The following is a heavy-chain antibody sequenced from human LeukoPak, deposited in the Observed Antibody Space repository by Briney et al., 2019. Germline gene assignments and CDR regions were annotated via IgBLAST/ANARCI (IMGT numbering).Heavy chain of an antibody. V-gene: IGHV4-59*01. J-gene: IGHJ5*02. Sequence: SETLSLTCTVSGGSISGYYWNWIRQPPGMGLEWIGYVYYGGSTDYNPSLKSRLTISQDTPQNQVSLKLTSVTPEDTAVYYCARGLRGVAPWDPWGQGALVTVSS. CDR3: ARGLRGVAPWDP. CDR2: VYYGGST. D-gene: IGHD3-10*01. CDR1: GGSISGYY.